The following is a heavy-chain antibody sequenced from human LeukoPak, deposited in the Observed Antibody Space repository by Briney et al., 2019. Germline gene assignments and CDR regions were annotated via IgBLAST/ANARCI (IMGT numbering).Heavy chain of an antibody. Sequence: GESLKISLKGFGYPFTNYWIGWVRQMPGKGLEWMGIIYPGDSDTRYSPSFQGQVTISVDKSINSAYLQWSSLKASDTAMYYCARPTQLCSEIDYWGQGTLVTVSS. J-gene: IGHJ4*02. CDR3: ARPTQLCSEIDY. CDR1: GYPFTNYW. CDR2: IYPGDSDT. D-gene: IGHD3-10*02. V-gene: IGHV5-51*01.